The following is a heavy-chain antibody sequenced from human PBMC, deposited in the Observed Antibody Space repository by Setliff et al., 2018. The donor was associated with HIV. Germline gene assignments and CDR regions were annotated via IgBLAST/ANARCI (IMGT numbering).Heavy chain of an antibody. CDR2: IDWDDDT. CDR1: GFSLGTTGMC. J-gene: IGHJ4*02. Sequence: SGPTLVNPTQTLTLTCTVSGFSLGTTGMCVSWIRQPPGKALEWLARIDWDDDTHYNASLKTRLTVSKDTSKNQVVLSLANMDPVDTATYYCARRVLTSSDYFDYWGQGALVTVSS. V-gene: IGHV2-70*11. CDR3: ARRVLTSSDYFDY. D-gene: IGHD3-3*01.